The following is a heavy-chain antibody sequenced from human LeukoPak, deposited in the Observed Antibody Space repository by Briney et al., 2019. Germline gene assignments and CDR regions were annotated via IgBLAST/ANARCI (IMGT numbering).Heavy chain of an antibody. V-gene: IGHV4-4*07. CDR3: AKDPRIQPKRQHAESGDY. D-gene: IGHD6-13*01. CDR2: IYTSGSP. CDR1: GGSISSYY. J-gene: IGHJ4*02. Sequence: SETLSLTCTVTGGSISSYYWTWIRQPAGKGLEWIGRIYTSGSPSYNPSLKSRVTMSVDTSKNQFSLKLSSVTAADTAVYYCAKDPRIQPKRQHAESGDYWGQGILVTVSS.